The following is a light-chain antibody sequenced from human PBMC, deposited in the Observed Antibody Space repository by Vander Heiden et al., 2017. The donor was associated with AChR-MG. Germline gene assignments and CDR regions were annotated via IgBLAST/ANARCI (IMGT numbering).Light chain of an antibody. CDR2: EVT. V-gene: IGLV2-8*01. J-gene: IGLJ3*02. CDR3: SSYAGSYTVV. Sequence: QSALTQPPSASGSPGQSVTISCTGTSSDVGGYNYVSWYQQYPGKVPKLMIYEVTKRPSGVPDRFSGSKSGNTASLTVSGLLAEDEADYYCSSYAGSYTVVFVGGTKLTVL. CDR1: SSDVGGYNY.